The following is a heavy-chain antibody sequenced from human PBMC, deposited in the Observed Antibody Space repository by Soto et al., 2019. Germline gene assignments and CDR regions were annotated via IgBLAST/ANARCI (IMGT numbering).Heavy chain of an antibody. J-gene: IGHJ3*01. CDR2: IDVSDSYT. CDR1: GEKVSSSW. V-gene: IGHV5-10-1*01. D-gene: IGHD1-26*01. CDR3: AKRRVGDAFDV. Sequence: GAALNRSEKLSGEKVSSSWINWVRQMPGKGLEWMGRIDVSDSYTNYNPSFEGHVSISADKSSSTVYLQWSSLKAADTAIYYCAKRRVGDAFDVWGQGTMVTV.